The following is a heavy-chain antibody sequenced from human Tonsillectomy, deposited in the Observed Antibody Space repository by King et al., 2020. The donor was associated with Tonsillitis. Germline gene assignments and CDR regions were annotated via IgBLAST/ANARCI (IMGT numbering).Heavy chain of an antibody. CDR3: DHARGVGNPPLFDY. V-gene: IGHV2-5*02. Sequence: TLKESGPTLVKPTQTLTLTCSFSGFSLSTTLVGVAWIRQPPGKALEWLALVYWDDDKRYSPSLKTRLTITKDTSKNQVVLTMTNMDPVDTATYYCDHARGVGNPPLFDYWGQGTLVTVSS. CDR1: GFSLSTTLVG. J-gene: IGHJ4*02. CDR2: VYWDDDK. D-gene: IGHD4-23*01.